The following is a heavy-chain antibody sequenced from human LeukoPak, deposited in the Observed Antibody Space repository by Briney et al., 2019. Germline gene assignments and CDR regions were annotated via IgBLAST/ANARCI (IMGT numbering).Heavy chain of an antibody. CDR1: GYTFTSYY. V-gene: IGHV1-46*01. CDR3: AITYYYDSSGYHYYFDY. D-gene: IGHD3-22*01. CDR2: INPSGGST. J-gene: IGHJ4*02. Sequence: ASVKVSCKASGYTFTSYYMHWVRQAPGQGLEWMGIINPSGGSTSYAQKFQGRVTMTRDTSTSTVYMELSSLRSEDTAVYYCAITYYYDSSGYHYYFDYWGQGTLVTVSS.